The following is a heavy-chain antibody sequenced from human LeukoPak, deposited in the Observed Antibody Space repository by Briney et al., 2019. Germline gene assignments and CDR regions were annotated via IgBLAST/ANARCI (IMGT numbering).Heavy chain of an antibody. D-gene: IGHD6-19*01. Sequence: ASVKVSCKASGYTLSSYAINWVRQAPGQGLEWMGWISGYNGHTNYARKFQGRVTMTTDTSTTTAYMKLRSLRSDDTAVYYCASGLVAGTRGWFDRWGQGTLVTVSS. CDR1: GYTLSSYA. CDR2: ISGYNGHT. J-gene: IGHJ5*02. CDR3: ASGLVAGTRGWFDR. V-gene: IGHV1-18*01.